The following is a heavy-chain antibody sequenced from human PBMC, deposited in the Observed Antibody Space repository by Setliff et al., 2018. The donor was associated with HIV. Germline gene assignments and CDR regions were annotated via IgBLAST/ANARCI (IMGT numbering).Heavy chain of an antibody. Sequence: KPSETLSLTCTVSSYSVTSGYYWAWIRQPPGKGLEWIGNMYPSGSSYFNPTLQSRVTMSADTSKKQFFLKLSSVTAADTAVYYCARVGYCSSTNCYWGRPSYGMGVWGQGTTVTV. V-gene: IGHV4-38-2*02. CDR1: SYSVTSGYY. CDR3: ARVGYCSSTNCYWGRPSYGMGV. D-gene: IGHD2-2*01. J-gene: IGHJ6*02. CDR2: MYPSGSS.